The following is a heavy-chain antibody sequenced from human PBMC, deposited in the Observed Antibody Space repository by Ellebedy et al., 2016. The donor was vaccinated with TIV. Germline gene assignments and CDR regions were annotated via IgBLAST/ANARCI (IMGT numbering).Heavy chain of an antibody. CDR3: ARADRGGRLPGVFDY. CDR2: VSSSGTD. D-gene: IGHD3-10*01. J-gene: IGHJ4*02. V-gene: IGHV4-59*01. CDR1: GSSIGSYY. Sequence: MPSETLSLTCNVSGSSIGSYYWNWIRQSPGRGLEWMGYVSSSGTDYYNPSLGSRVAMSLDTSKDQFSLRLSSLTAADTAIYYCARADRGGRLPGVFDYWGQGTLVTVST.